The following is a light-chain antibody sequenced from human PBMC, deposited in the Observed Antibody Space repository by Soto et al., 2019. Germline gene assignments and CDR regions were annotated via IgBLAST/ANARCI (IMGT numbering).Light chain of an antibody. CDR1: TGAVTSGHY. V-gene: IGLV7-46*01. CDR2: DTS. Sequence: QAVVTQEPSLTVSPGGTVTLTCGSSTGAVTSGHYPYWFQQKPGQAPRTLIYDTSNKPSWTPARFSGSLLGGEAALTLSGAQPEDEAEYYCLLSYSGAPYVFVTGTKVTVL. J-gene: IGLJ1*01. CDR3: LLSYSGAPYV.